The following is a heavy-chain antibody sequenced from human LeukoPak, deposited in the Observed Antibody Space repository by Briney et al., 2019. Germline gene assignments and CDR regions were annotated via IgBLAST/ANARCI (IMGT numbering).Heavy chain of an antibody. CDR3: AKGYYFDILSGYSSLDS. CDR2: ISSSSSTI. Sequence: GGSLRLSCAASGFIFTSYSMNWVRQAPGKGLEWISYISSSSSTIYYADSVRGRFTISRDNAKNSLYLQMNSLRAEDAAAYYCAKGYYFDILSGYSSLDSWGQGTLVTVSS. V-gene: IGHV3-48*01. D-gene: IGHD3-9*01. J-gene: IGHJ4*02. CDR1: GFIFTSYS.